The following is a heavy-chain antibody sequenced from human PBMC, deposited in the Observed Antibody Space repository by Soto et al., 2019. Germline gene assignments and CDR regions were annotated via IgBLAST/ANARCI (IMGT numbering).Heavy chain of an antibody. V-gene: IGHV1-8*01. CDR1: GYTFSNYD. CDR2: VNPNNGDT. Sequence: QVQLVQSGAELKKPGASVKVSCKASGYTFSNYDMNWVRQATGQGPEWIGWVNPNNGDTGYAQKFQGRVTLTTDISTTTAYMELTSLRSEDTAIYYCANVSRKGSAIDFAYWGPGTLITVSS. CDR3: ANVSRKGSAIDFAY. D-gene: IGHD3-10*01. J-gene: IGHJ4*02.